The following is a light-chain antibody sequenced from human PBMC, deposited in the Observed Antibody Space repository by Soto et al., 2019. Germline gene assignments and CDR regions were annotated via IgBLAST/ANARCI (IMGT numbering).Light chain of an antibody. V-gene: IGLV2-14*01. CDR1: NSDVGGYNF. CDR3: SSYTSSSIPYV. J-gene: IGLJ1*01. CDR2: DVS. Sequence: QSALTQPASVSGCPGQSITISCTGTNSDVGGYNFVSWYQQHPGKAPKLMIYDVSNRPSGVSNRFSGSKSGNTASLNISGLQAEDEADYYCSSYTSSSIPYVFGIGTKLTVL.